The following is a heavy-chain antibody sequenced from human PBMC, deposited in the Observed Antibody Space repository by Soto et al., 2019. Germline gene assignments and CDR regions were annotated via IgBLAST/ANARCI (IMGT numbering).Heavy chain of an antibody. CDR2: ISWNSGNI. CDR3: AKGAVTSIFGYFDY. D-gene: IGHD3-3*01. V-gene: IGHV3-9*01. J-gene: IGHJ4*02. CDR1: GFTFDDYA. Sequence: EVPLVESGGGLVQPGRSLRLSCTASGFTFDDYAMHWVRQVPGKGLAWVSSISWNSGNIVYADSVKGRFTISRDSANNSLYLQMSSLRTEDTALYYCAKGAVTSIFGYFDYWGQGTLVTVSS.